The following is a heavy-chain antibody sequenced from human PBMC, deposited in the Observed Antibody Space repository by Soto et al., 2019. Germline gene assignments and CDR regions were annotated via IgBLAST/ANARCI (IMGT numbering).Heavy chain of an antibody. CDR1: GFALSDYW. CDR2: IKQDGSEK. Sequence: EVQLVESGGDLVQPGGSRRLSCAASGFALSDYWMSWVRQAPGKGLEGVANIKQDGSEKYYVDSVKGRFTISRDNAKNSLYLQMNSLRVEDTAVYYCARATSVDAYWGQGTLVTVSS. V-gene: IGHV3-7*01. CDR3: ARATSVDAY. D-gene: IGHD5-12*01. J-gene: IGHJ4*02.